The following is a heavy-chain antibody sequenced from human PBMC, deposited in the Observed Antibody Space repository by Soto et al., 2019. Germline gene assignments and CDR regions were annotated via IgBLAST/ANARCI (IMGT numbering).Heavy chain of an antibody. CDR2: IYYSGST. CDR1: GGCISSGGYY. Sequence: QVQLKESGPGLVKPSQTLSLTCTVSGGCISSGGYYWSWIRQHPGKVLEWIGYIYYSGSTYYNPSLKSRVTISVDTSKNQFSLKLSSVTAADTAVYYCARVDMVPDYYGMDVWGQGTTVTVSS. J-gene: IGHJ6*02. V-gene: IGHV4-31*03. D-gene: IGHD3-10*01. CDR3: ARVDMVPDYYGMDV.